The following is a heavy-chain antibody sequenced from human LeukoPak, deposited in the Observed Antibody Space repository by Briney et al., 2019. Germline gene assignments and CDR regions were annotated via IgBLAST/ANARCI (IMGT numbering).Heavy chain of an antibody. CDR3: AKVSSRGFDD. CDR2: ISDSGSTT. V-gene: IGHV3-23*01. D-gene: IGHD3-10*01. CDR1: GFTFSNSV. Sequence: PGGSLRLSCAASGFTFSNSVMNWVRRAPGKGLEWVSSISDSGSTTYYPDSVKDRFTISRDKSKNTLDLQMTSLRAEDTAIYYCAKVSSRGFDDWGQGTLVTVSS. J-gene: IGHJ4*02.